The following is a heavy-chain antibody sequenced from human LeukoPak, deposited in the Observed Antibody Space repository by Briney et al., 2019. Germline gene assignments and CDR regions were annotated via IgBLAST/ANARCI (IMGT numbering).Heavy chain of an antibody. CDR3: ARQPYGAYCGGDCYQPYYFDS. D-gene: IGHD2-21*02. V-gene: IGHV4-39*01. Sequence: PSETLSLTCTVSGGSISSSSYYWGWIRQPPGKGLEWIGSIYYSGNTHYNPSLKSRVTISVDTSKNQFSLKVSSVTAADTAVYYCARQPYGAYCGGDCYQPYYFDSWSQGTLVTVSS. CDR1: GGSISSSSYY. J-gene: IGHJ4*02. CDR2: IYYSGNT.